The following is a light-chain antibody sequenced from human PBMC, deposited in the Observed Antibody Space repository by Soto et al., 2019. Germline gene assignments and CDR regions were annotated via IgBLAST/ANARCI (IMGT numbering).Light chain of an antibody. CDR1: QSISSY. J-gene: IGKJ5*01. CDR2: AAS. CDR3: QQSYSTPIT. Sequence: DIQMTQSPSSLSASVGDRVTITCRASQSISSYLNWYQQKPGKAPKLLIYAASSLPSGVPSRFSGSGAGTDFTLTISSLQPEDFETDYCQQSYSTPITFGQGTRLEIK. V-gene: IGKV1-39*01.